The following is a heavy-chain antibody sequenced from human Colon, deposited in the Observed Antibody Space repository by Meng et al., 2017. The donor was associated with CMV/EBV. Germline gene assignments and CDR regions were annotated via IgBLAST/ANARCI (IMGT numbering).Heavy chain of an antibody. CDR1: GFTFSSYG. V-gene: IGHV3-30*19. CDR2: ITYDGNKR. D-gene: IGHD5-18*01. J-gene: IGHJ4*01. CDR3: ARDKIGGYAYGYLDF. Sequence: GESLKISCAASGFTFSSYGMHWVRQAPGKGLEWVAVITYDGNKRYYADSVKGRFTVSRDNSKDTLYLQLNSLRAEDTAIYYCARDKIGGYAYGYLDFWGQGTPVTVSS.